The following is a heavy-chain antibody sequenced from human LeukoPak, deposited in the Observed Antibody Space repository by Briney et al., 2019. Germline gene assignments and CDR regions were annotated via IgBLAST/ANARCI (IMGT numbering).Heavy chain of an antibody. V-gene: IGHV3-30-3*01. CDR1: GFTFSGYP. CDR3: AGRVTGYSSGYVH. CDR2: ISYDGSNK. Sequence: GGSLRLSCAASGFTFSGYPIHWVRQAPGKGLEWVAVISYDGSNKYYADSVKGRFTISRDNSENIVYLQMNNLRVEDTAVYYCAGRVTGYSSGYVHWGQGTLVTVSS. D-gene: IGHD5-18*01. J-gene: IGHJ4*02.